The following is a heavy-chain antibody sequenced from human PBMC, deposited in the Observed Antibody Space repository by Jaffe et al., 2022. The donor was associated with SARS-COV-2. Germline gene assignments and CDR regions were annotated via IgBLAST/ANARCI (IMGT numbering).Heavy chain of an antibody. CDR1: GGSISSYY. CDR2: IYYSGST. Sequence: QVQLQESGPGLVKPSETLSLTCTVSGGSISSYYWSWIRQPPGKGLEWIGYIYYSGSTNYNPSLKSRVTISVDTSKNQFSLKLSSVTAADTAVYYCARVSDDSSGLDYWGQGTLVTVSS. V-gene: IGHV4-59*01. CDR3: ARVSDDSSGLDY. D-gene: IGHD3-22*01. J-gene: IGHJ4*02.